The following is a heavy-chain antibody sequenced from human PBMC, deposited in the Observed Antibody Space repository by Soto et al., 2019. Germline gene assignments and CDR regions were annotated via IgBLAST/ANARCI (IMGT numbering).Heavy chain of an antibody. D-gene: IGHD1-1*01. V-gene: IGHV4-30-4*01. CDR1: GGSISSGDYY. CDR3: ARVGANWNYDYYGMDV. Sequence: PSETLSLTCTVSGGSISSGDYYWSWIRQPPGKGLEWIGYIYYSGSTYYNPSLKSRVTISVDTSKNQFSLKLSSVTAADTAVYYCARVGANWNYDYYGMDVWGQGTTVTSP. J-gene: IGHJ6*02. CDR2: IYYSGST.